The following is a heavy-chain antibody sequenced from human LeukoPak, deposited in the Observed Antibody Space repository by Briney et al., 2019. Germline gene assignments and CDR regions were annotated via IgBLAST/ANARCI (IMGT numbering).Heavy chain of an antibody. CDR1: GYTFTSYG. V-gene: IGHV1-3*01. J-gene: IGHJ6*02. D-gene: IGHD5-12*01. CDR2: INAGNGNT. Sequence: ASVKVSCKASGYTFTSYGISWVRQAPGQRLEWMGWINAGNGNTKYSQKFQGRVTITRDTSASTAYMELSSLRSEDTAVYYCAREAGYSGYGWAYYYYYGMDVWGQGTTVTVSS. CDR3: AREAGYSGYGWAYYYYYGMDV.